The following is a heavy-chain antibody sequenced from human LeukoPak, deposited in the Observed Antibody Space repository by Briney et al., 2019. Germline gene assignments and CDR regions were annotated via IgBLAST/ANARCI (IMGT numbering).Heavy chain of an antibody. V-gene: IGHV3-21*01. CDR2: ISSSSSYI. D-gene: IGHD6-19*01. CDR3: ARDKPNMAGPRNGMDV. Sequence: GGSLRLSCAASGFTFSSYSMNWVRQAPGKGLEWVSSISSSSSYIYYADSVKGRFTISRDNAKNSLYLQMNSLRAEDTAVYYCARDKPNMAGPRNGMDVWGQGTTVTVSS. J-gene: IGHJ6*02. CDR1: GFTFSSYS.